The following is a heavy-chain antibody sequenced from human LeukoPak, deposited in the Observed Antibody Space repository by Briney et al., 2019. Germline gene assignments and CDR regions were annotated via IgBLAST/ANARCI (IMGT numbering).Heavy chain of an antibody. J-gene: IGHJ1*01. Sequence: GESLKISCKGSGYSFTSYWIGWVRQMPGKGLEWMGIIYPGDSDTRYSPSFQGQVTISVDKSISTAYLQWNSLKASDTAMYYCARRAYYYDSSGYHVYFQHWGQGTLVTVSS. CDR3: ARRAYYYDSSGYHVYFQH. CDR2: IYPGDSDT. D-gene: IGHD3-22*01. CDR1: GYSFTSYW. V-gene: IGHV5-51*01.